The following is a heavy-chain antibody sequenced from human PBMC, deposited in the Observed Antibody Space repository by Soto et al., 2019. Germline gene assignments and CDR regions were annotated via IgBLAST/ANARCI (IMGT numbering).Heavy chain of an antibody. CDR1: GGTFTSYS. D-gene: IGHD1-26*01. V-gene: IGHV1-69*06. J-gene: IGHJ5*02. Sequence: QVQLVQSGAEVKKPGSSVKVSCKASGGTFTSYSIAWVRQAPGQGLEWMGGIIPIFATANYAQKFQGRVTITADRSTSTAYMELRGLRSEDTAMYYCARDQLVGAPGGLGTNWFDPWGQGTQVTVSA. CDR2: IIPIFATA. CDR3: ARDQLVGAPGGLGTNWFDP.